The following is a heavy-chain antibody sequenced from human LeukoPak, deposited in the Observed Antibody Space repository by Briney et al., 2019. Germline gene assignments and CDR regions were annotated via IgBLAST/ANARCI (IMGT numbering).Heavy chain of an antibody. J-gene: IGHJ3*02. D-gene: IGHD3-3*01. V-gene: IGHV3-7*01. CDR2: IKQDGSEK. CDR1: GFTFSSYW. CDR3: ARARALEWLSNDAFDI. Sequence: PGGSLRLSCAASGFTFSSYWMSWVRQAPGKGLEWVANIKQDGSEKYYVDFVKGRFTISRDNAKNSLYLQMNSLRAEDTTVYYCARARALEWLSNDAFDIWGQGTMVTVSS.